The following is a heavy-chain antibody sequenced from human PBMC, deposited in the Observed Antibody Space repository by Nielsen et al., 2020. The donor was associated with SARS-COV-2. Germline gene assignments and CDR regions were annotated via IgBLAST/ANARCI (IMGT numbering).Heavy chain of an antibody. CDR2: IKQDGSEK. D-gene: IGHD2-21*02. Sequence: GGSLRLSCAASGFTFSSYWMSWVRQAPGKGLEWVANIKQDGSEKYYVDSVKGRFTISRDNAKNSLYLQMNSLRAEDTAVYYCARYVVVVTAMWDYWGQGTLVTVSS. V-gene: IGHV3-7*03. CDR1: GFTFSSYW. J-gene: IGHJ4*02. CDR3: ARYVVVVTAMWDY.